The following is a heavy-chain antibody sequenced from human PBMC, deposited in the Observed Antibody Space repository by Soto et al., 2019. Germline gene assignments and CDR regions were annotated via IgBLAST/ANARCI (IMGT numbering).Heavy chain of an antibody. Sequence: GGSLRLSSAASGFTFSSYAMSWVRQAPGKGLEWVSAISGSGGSTYYADSVKGRFTISRDNSKNTLYLQMNSLRAGDTAVYYCAKRHSGSYSTELYWGQGTLVTVSS. V-gene: IGHV3-23*01. CDR2: ISGSGGST. CDR1: GFTFSSYA. D-gene: IGHD1-26*01. CDR3: AKRHSGSYSTELY. J-gene: IGHJ4*02.